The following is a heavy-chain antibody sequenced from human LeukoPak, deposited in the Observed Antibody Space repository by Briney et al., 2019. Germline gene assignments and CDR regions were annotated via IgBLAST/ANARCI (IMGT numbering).Heavy chain of an antibody. J-gene: IGHJ5*02. V-gene: IGHV4-34*01. CDR1: GGSFSGYY. D-gene: IGHD6-13*01. CDR3: ARGLLTGYSSGWYVGSYNWFDP. Sequence: PSETLSLTCAVYGGSFSGYYWSWIRQPPGKGLEWIGEINHSGSTNYNPSLKSRVTISVDTSKNQFSLKLSSVTAADTAVYYCARGLLTGYSSGWYVGSYNWFDPWGQGTLVTVSS. CDR2: INHSGST.